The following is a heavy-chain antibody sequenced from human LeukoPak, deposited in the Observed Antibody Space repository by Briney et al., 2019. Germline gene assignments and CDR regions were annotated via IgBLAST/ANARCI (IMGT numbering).Heavy chain of an antibody. Sequence: SETLSLTCAVYGGSFSSYYWSWIRQPPGKGLEWIGEINHSGSTNYNPSLKSRVTISIDTSKNQFSLRLSSVTAADTAVYYCARIDGSAFDYWGQGTLVTVSS. V-gene: IGHV4-34*01. CDR2: INHSGST. CDR1: GGSFSSYY. D-gene: IGHD3-10*01. J-gene: IGHJ4*02. CDR3: ARIDGSAFDY.